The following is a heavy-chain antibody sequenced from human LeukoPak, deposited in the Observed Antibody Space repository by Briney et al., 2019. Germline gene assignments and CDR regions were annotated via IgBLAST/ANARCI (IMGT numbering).Heavy chain of an antibody. J-gene: IGHJ4*02. CDR3: VRFGVVTTSGY. Sequence: SETLSLTCAVYGGSFSGYYWSWIRQPPGKGLEWIGEINHSGSTNYNPSLKSRVTISVDTSKNQFSLKLSSVTAADTAVYYCVRFGVVTTSGYWGQGTLVTVSS. D-gene: IGHD3-3*01. CDR2: INHSGST. V-gene: IGHV4-34*01. CDR1: GGSFSGYY.